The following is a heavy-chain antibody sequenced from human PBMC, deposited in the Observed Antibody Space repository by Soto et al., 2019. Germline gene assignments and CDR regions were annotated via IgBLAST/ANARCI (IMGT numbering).Heavy chain of an antibody. CDR3: TRVLGYTFEPVYSRYYAMDV. J-gene: IGHJ6*02. CDR1: GGTFSKDA. Sequence: QVQLVQSGAEVKKPGSSVTVSCKTSGGTFSKDAINWVRQAPGQGLEWMGLLIPVFGSPIYAQKFQGRIRITADESTSTGFMDLSSLRFEDTAVYYCTRVLGYTFEPVYSRYYAMDVWGQGTTVSVSS. V-gene: IGHV1-69*01. D-gene: IGHD5-18*01. CDR2: LIPVFGSP.